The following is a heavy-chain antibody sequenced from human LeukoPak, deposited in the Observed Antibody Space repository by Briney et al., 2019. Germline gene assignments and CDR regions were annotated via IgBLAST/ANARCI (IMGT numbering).Heavy chain of an antibody. Sequence: GASVKVSCKASGGTFSSYAISWVRQAPGQGLEWMGGIIPIFGTANYAQKFQGRVTITTDESMSTAYMELSSLRSEDTAVYYCAIQLPDNGAFGVVIMSAFDIWGQGTMVTVSS. D-gene: IGHD3-3*01. CDR2: IIPIFGTA. CDR3: AIQLPDNGAFGVVIMSAFDI. CDR1: GGTFSSYA. V-gene: IGHV1-69*05. J-gene: IGHJ3*02.